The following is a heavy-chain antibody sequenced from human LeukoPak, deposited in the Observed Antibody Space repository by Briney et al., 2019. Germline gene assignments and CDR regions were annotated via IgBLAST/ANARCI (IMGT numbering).Heavy chain of an antibody. D-gene: IGHD5-12*01. Sequence: GASVRVSCKASGYTFTGYYMHGVRQAPGQGLEWMGWINPNRGGTNYAQKFQGRVSMTRDTSISTAYMELSRLRSDDTAVYYCAREGVATIGAGGYYYYGMDVWGQGTTVTVSS. CDR2: INPNRGGT. J-gene: IGHJ6*02. CDR1: GYTFTGYY. CDR3: AREGVATIGAGGYYYYGMDV. V-gene: IGHV1-2*02.